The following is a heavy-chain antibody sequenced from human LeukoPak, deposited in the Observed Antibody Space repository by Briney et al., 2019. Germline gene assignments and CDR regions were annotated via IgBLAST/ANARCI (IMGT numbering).Heavy chain of an antibody. CDR2: INHSGST. CDR3: ARGYGGNPPIRRFDY. D-gene: IGHD4-23*01. Sequence: SETLSLTCAVYGGSFSGYYWSWIRQPPGKGLEWIGEINHSGSTNYNPSLKSRVTISVDTSKNQFSLKLSSVTAADTAVYYCARGYGGNPPIRRFDYWGQGTLVTVSS. J-gene: IGHJ4*02. V-gene: IGHV4-34*01. CDR1: GGSFSGYY.